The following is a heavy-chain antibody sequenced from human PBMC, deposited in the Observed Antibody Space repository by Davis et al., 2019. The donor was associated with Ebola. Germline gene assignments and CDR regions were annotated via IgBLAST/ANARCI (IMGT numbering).Heavy chain of an antibody. CDR3: TRVTGYDKPIEY. CDR2: IRGNGEKT. D-gene: IGHD5-12*01. J-gene: IGHJ4*02. V-gene: IGHV3-23*01. Sequence: PGGSLRLSCAASGFTFKNFGMHWVRQAPGKGLEWVSFIRGNGEKTYYADSVRGRFTTSRDNSKNTIDLQMNSLRAEDTGIYYCTRVTGYDKPIEYWGQGTLVTVSS. CDR1: GFTFKNFG.